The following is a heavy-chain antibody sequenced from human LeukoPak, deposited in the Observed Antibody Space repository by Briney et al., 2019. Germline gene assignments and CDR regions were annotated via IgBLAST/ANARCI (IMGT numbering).Heavy chain of an antibody. CDR3: AKVPHSDYGSGRPPFMDV. CDR1: GLIFSNYA. CDR2: I. J-gene: IGHJ6*02. V-gene: IGHV3-23*01. D-gene: IGHD3-10*01. Sequence: PGGSLRLSCAASGLIFSNYAMSWVRQAPGEGLEWVSTIAVKGRFTISRDNSKNTLYMQMNSLRAEDTAIYYCAKVPHSDYGSGRPPFMDVWGQGTTVAVS.